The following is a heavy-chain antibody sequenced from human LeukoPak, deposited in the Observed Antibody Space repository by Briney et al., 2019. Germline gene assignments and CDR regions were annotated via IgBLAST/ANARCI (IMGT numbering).Heavy chain of an antibody. CDR3: AKHFPRYSSTPEGNYFDY. Sequence: SETLSLTCTVSGGSISSSSYYWGWIRQPPGKGLEWIGSIYYSGSTHYNPSLKSRVTILVDKSKNQFSLKLSSVTAADTALYYCAKHFPRYSSTPEGNYFDYWGQGTLVTVSS. J-gene: IGHJ4*02. D-gene: IGHD6-13*01. CDR2: IYYSGST. CDR1: GGSISSSSYY. V-gene: IGHV4-39*01.